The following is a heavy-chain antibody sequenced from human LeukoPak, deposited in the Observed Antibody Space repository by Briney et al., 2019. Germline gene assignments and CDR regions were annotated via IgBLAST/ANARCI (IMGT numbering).Heavy chain of an antibody. Sequence: GGSLRLSCAASGFIFNSYSMNWVRQAPGKGLEWVSSISFSSSTSYADSVMGRFTISRDNAKNSLYLQMNSLRAEDTAVYYCARNPRGTSPPDYFDYWGQGTLVTVSS. J-gene: IGHJ4*02. CDR1: GFIFNSYS. CDR3: ARNPRGTSPPDYFDY. D-gene: IGHD3-16*01. V-gene: IGHV3-21*01. CDR2: ISFSSST.